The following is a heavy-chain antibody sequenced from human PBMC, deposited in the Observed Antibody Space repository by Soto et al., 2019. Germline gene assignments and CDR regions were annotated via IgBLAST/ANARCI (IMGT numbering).Heavy chain of an antibody. D-gene: IGHD1-26*01. CDR3: ADVGATRVGDAFDI. CDR1: GFTFSSYA. CDR2: ISSSSSTI. Sequence: GGSLRLSCAASGFTFSSYAMSWVRQAPGKGLEWVSYISSSSSTIYYADSVKGRFTISRDNAKNSLYLQMNSLRDEDTAVYYCADVGATRVGDAFDIWGQGTMVTVSS. J-gene: IGHJ3*02. V-gene: IGHV3-48*02.